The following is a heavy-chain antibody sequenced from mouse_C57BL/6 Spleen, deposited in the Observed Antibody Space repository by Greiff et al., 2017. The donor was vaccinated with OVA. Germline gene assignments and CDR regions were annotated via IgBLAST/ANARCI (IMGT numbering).Heavy chain of an antibody. CDR1: GYSFTSYY. CDR2: IYPGSGNT. D-gene: IGHD2-1*01. V-gene: IGHV1-66*01. Sequence: VQLQQSGPELVKPGASVKISCKASGYSFTSYYIHWVKQRPGQGLEWIGWIYPGSGNTKYNEKFKGKATLTADTSSSTAYMQLSSLTSEDSAVYYCASYGNSYYYAMDYWGQGTSVTVSS. J-gene: IGHJ4*01. CDR3: ASYGNSYYYAMDY.